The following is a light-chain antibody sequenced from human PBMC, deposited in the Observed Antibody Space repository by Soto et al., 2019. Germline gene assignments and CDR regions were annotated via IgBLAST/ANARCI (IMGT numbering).Light chain of an antibody. Sequence: DIQMTQSPSSLSASVGDRVTITCRASQSISSYLNWYQQKPGKAPKLLIYAASSLQSGVPSRFSGSGSGTDFALTISRLQPEDFATYYCQQSYSTPPTFGGGTKVVIK. V-gene: IGKV1-39*01. CDR1: QSISSY. CDR2: AAS. J-gene: IGKJ4*01. CDR3: QQSYSTPPT.